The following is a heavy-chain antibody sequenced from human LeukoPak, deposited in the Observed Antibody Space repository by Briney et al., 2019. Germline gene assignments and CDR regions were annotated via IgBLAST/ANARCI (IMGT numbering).Heavy chain of an antibody. Sequence: PSETLSLTCAVYGGSFSGYCWSWIRQPPGKGPEWIGEINHSGSTNYNASLKSRVTISADTSKTQFSLKLSSVSAADTAVYYCARGGIVVVTAAMLHFDYWGQGTLVTVSS. CDR3: ARGGIVVVTAAMLHFDY. J-gene: IGHJ4*02. D-gene: IGHD2-2*01. V-gene: IGHV4-34*01. CDR2: INHSGST. CDR1: GGSFSGYC.